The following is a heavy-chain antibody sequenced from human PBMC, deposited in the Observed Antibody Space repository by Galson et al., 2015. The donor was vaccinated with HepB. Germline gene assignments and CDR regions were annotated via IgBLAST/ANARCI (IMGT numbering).Heavy chain of an antibody. CDR2: IYYSGST. CDR3: ARSPYCSSTSCYMGRMYFDY. J-gene: IGHJ4*02. Sequence: TLSLTCTVSGGSISSGGYYWSWIRQHPGKGLEWIGYIYYSGSTYYNPSLKSRVTISVDTSKNQFSLELSSVTAADTAVYYCARSPYCSSTSCYMGRMYFDYWGQGTLVTVSS. V-gene: IGHV4-31*03. D-gene: IGHD2-2*02. CDR1: GGSISSGGYY.